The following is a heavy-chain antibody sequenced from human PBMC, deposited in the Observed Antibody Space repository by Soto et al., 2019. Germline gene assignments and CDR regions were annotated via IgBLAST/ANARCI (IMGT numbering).Heavy chain of an antibody. CDR3: ARDGKEYSSSHWGPYYYYYGMDV. V-gene: IGHV4-4*07. D-gene: IGHD6-6*01. CDR2: IYTSWST. Sequence: PSETLSLTCTVSGGSISSYYWSWIRRPAGKGLEWIGRIYTSWSTNYNPSLKSRVTMSVDTSKNQFSLKLSSVTAADTAVYYCARDGKEYSSSHWGPYYYYYGMDVWGQGTTVTVSS. CDR1: GGSISSYY. J-gene: IGHJ6*02.